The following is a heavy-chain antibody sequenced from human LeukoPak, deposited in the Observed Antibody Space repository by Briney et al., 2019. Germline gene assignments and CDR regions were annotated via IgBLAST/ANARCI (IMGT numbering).Heavy chain of an antibody. CDR1: GFTLSSYD. J-gene: IGHJ5*02. V-gene: IGHV3-13*01. CDR2: IATAGDT. Sequence: GGSLRLSCAASGFTLSSYDIHWVRQPTGKGLEWVSAIATAGDTFYSASVKGRFTISRENAKNSLYLRMNSLRVGDTAVYYCTRGGDGFDPWGQGTLVTVSS. D-gene: IGHD7-27*01. CDR3: TRGGDGFDP.